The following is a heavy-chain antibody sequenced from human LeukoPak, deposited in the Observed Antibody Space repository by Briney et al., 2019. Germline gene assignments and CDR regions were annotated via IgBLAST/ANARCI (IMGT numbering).Heavy chain of an antibody. D-gene: IGHD3-3*01. Sequence: ASVKVSCKASGYTFTSYYMHWVRQAPGQGLEWMGIINPSGGSTSYAQKFQGRVTMIRDMSTSTVYMELSSLRSEDTAVYYCARDSSAIFGVVIIPTYFDYWGQGTLVTVSS. V-gene: IGHV1-46*01. CDR3: ARDSSAIFGVVIIPTYFDY. CDR2: INPSGGST. CDR1: GYTFTSYY. J-gene: IGHJ4*02.